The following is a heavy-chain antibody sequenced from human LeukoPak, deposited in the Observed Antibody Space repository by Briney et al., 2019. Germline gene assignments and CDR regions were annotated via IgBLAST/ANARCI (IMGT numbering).Heavy chain of an antibody. Sequence: SETLSHTCTVSGGSVSSGSYYWSWIRQPPGKGLEWIGYMYDSWSTNYNPSLKSRVTISVDTSKNQFSLKLSSVTAADTAVYYCARGLLGWFDPWGQGTLVTVSS. CDR1: GGSVSSGSYY. J-gene: IGHJ5*02. D-gene: IGHD7-27*01. CDR3: ARGLLGWFDP. V-gene: IGHV4-61*01. CDR2: MYDSWST.